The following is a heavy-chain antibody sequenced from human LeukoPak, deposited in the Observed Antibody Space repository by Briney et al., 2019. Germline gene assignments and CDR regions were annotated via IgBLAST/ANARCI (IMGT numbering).Heavy chain of an antibody. D-gene: IGHD3-22*01. CDR3: ARLPPPYYYDSSGYYIADY. CDR2: INHSGCT. V-gene: IGHV4-34*01. J-gene: IGHJ4*02. Sequence: SETLSLTCAVYGGSFSGYYWSWIRQPPGKGLEWIGEINHSGCTNYNPSLKSRVTISVDTSKNQFSLKLSSVTAAYTAVYYCARLPPPYYYDSSGYYIADYWGQGTRVPFS. CDR1: GGSFSGYY.